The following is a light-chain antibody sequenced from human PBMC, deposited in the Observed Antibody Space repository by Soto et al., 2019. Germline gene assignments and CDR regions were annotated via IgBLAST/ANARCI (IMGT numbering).Light chain of an antibody. CDR2: KAS. V-gene: IGKV1-5*03. CDR1: QSINIW. J-gene: IGKJ1*01. CDR3: QQYFVYWA. Sequence: DIQMTKSPTTLSASVGDRVTITFWGSQSINIWLAWYQQKPGRAPNLLIYKASTLESGVPSRFSGSGSGTEFTLTIGGLQPADLATYYCQQYFVYWAFGQGAKVDIK.